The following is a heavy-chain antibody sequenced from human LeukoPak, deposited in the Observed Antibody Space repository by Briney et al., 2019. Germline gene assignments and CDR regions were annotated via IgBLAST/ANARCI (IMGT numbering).Heavy chain of an antibody. Sequence: SETLSLTCTVSGGSISSRSYYWGWIRQPPGKGLGWIGSIYYSGSTYYNPSLKSRVTISVDTSKNQFSLKLSSVTAADTAVYYCASAMSSGWYSDNYFDYWGQGTLVTVSS. CDR2: IYYSGST. CDR1: GGSISSRSYY. D-gene: IGHD6-19*01. V-gene: IGHV4-39*01. J-gene: IGHJ4*02. CDR3: ASAMSSGWYSDNYFDY.